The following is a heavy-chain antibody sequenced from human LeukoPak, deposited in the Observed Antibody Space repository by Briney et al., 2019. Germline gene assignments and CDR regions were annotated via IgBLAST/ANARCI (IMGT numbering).Heavy chain of an antibody. D-gene: IGHD3-10*01. CDR1: GGSISSSSYY. Sequence: PSETLSLTCTVSGGSISSSSYYWGWIRQPPGKGLEWIGSIYYSGSTYYNPSLKSRVTISVDTSKNQFSLKLSSVTAADTAVYYCAGEGLWFGEFRSYFDYWGQGTLVTVSS. V-gene: IGHV4-39*07. J-gene: IGHJ4*02. CDR2: IYYSGST. CDR3: AGEGLWFGEFRSYFDY.